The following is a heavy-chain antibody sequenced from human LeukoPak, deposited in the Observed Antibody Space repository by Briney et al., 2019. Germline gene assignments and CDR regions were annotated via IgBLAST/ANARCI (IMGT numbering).Heavy chain of an antibody. D-gene: IGHD3-10*01. V-gene: IGHV1-2*02. CDR3: ARVPLFGYYYGMDV. J-gene: IGHJ6*02. Sequence: ASVKVSFKASGYTFTGYYMHWVRQAPGQGLEWMGWINPNSGGTNYAQKFQGRVTMTRDTSISTAYMELSRLRSDDTAVYYCARVPLFGYYYGMDVWGQGTTVTVSS. CDR1: GYTFTGYY. CDR2: INPNSGGT.